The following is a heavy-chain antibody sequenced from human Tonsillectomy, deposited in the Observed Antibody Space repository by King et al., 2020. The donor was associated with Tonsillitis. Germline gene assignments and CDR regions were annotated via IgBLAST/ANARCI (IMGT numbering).Heavy chain of an antibody. J-gene: IGHJ4*02. CDR1: GFTFSRYG. CDR3: AKDLGGYSSRGGY. CDR2: ISYDGSNK. D-gene: IGHD6-19*01. V-gene: IGHV3-30*18. Sequence: VQLVESGGGVVQPGRSLRLSCAASGFTFSRYGMHWVRQAPGKGLEWVAVISYDGSNKYYADSVKGRFTISRDNSKNTLYLQMNSLRAEDTAVYYCAKDLGGYSSRGGYWGQGTLVTVSS.